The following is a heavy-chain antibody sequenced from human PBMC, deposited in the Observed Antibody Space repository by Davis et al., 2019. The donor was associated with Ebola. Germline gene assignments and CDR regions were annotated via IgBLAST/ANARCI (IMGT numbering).Heavy chain of an antibody. J-gene: IGHJ4*02. CDR1: RFTFDGYA. CDR2: ISWNSGSL. V-gene: IGHV3-9*01. CDR3: ARDNMVQGIH. D-gene: IGHD3-10*01. Sequence: SLKISCAASRFTFDGYAMHWVRQPPGKGLEWVSGISWNSGSLLYADSVKGRFTISRDNAKNSLYLQMNSLRPDDTAVYYCARDNMVQGIHWGQGTLVTVSS.